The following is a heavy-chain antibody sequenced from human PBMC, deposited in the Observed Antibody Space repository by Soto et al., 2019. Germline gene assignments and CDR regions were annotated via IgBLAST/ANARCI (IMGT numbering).Heavy chain of an antibody. Sequence: SLRLSCGASGLTFRSYALHWFRQARWNGVARVAVICYGGNNECYADSVKVRFTISRDNSKNTLYLQMNSLRAEDTAVYYCAKGRIVVVVAANQPDSWGQGTLVTVSS. D-gene: IGHD2-15*01. V-gene: IGHV3-33*06. J-gene: IGHJ4*02. CDR3: AKGRIVVVVAANQPDS. CDR2: ICYGGNNE. CDR1: GLTFRSYA.